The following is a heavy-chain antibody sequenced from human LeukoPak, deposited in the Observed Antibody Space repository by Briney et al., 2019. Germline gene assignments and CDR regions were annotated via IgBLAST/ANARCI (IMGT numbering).Heavy chain of an antibody. J-gene: IGHJ5*02. CDR3: ARVPHLRGNWFDP. D-gene: IGHD3-10*01. Sequence: SVKVSCKASGGTFSSYAISWVRQAPGQGLEWMGGIIPIFGTANYAQKFQGRVTITADKPTSTAYMELSSLRSEDTAVYYCARVPHLRGNWFDPWGQGTLVTVSS. V-gene: IGHV1-69*06. CDR1: GGTFSSYA. CDR2: IIPIFGTA.